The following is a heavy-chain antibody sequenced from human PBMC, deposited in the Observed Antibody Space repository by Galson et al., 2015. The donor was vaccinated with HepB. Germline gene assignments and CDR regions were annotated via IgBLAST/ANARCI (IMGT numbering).Heavy chain of an antibody. CDR3: TRDPPLGTPFDY. V-gene: IGHV3-21*01. D-gene: IGHD3-16*01. CDR2: ISSDGSYI. J-gene: IGHJ4*02. CDR1: GFNFNDYN. Sequence: SLRLSCAASGFNFNDYNMIWVRQAPGKGLEWVSSISSDGSYIFYGDSVTGRFTVSRDNPKNSLYLQMSSLRAEDTAIYYCTRDPPLGTPFDYWGQGTLVTVSS.